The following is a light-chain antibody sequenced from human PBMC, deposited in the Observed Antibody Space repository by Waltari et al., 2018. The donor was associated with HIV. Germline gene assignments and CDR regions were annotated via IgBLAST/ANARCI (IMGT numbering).Light chain of an antibody. V-gene: IGLV1-40*01. CDR3: QTYDNSLGVV. J-gene: IGLJ2*01. Sequence: QSVLKQLPSVSGAPGQRVTISCTGSSSNIGTNHDIHGYPQLPGTAPKLLICVHTNRPSEIPDLFSGSKSGTSASLTLTGLQAEDESDYYCQTYDNSLGVVFGGGTKLTVL. CDR1: SSNIGTNHD. CDR2: VHT.